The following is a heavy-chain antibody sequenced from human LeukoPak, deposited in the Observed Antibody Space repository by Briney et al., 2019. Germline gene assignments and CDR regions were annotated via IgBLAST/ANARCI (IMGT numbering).Heavy chain of an antibody. V-gene: IGHV4-59*01. J-gene: IGHJ4*02. D-gene: IGHD3-22*01. CDR3: ARDRYYDSSGLYDY. Sequence: SETLSLICTVSGGSISSYYGSWIRQPPGKGLEWLGYIVYSGSTNYNPSLKSRGTISVDTSKSQFSLKLSSVTAADTAVYYCARDRYYDSSGLYDYWGQGTLVTVSS. CDR2: IVYSGST. CDR1: GGSISSYY.